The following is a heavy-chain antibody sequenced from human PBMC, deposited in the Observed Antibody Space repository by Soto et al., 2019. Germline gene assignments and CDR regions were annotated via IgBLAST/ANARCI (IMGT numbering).Heavy chain of an antibody. J-gene: IGHJ6*02. CDR2: ISYDGSNK. Sequence: GGSLRLSCAASGFTFSSYAMHWVRQAPGKGLEWVAVISYDGSNKYYAGSVKGRFTISRDNSKNTRYLQMNSLRAEETAVYYCARDLGCSSTSCYHYYYYGMDVWGQGTTVTVSS. D-gene: IGHD2-2*01. CDR1: GFTFSSYA. V-gene: IGHV3-30-3*01. CDR3: ARDLGCSSTSCYHYYYYGMDV.